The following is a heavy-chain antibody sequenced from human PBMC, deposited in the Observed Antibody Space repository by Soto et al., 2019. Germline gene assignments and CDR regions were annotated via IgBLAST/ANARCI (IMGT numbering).Heavy chain of an antibody. CDR3: ARDRVDTGGYSSGWYLFYYYYGMDV. CDR1: GFTFSSYA. V-gene: IGHV3-30-3*01. D-gene: IGHD6-19*01. Sequence: ESGGGVVQPGRSLRLSCAASGFTFSSYAMHWVRQAPGKGLEWVAVISYDGSNKYYADSVKGRFTISRDNSKNTLYLQMNSLRAEDTAVYYCARDRVDTGGYSSGWYLFYYYYGMDVWGQGTTVTVSS. CDR2: ISYDGSNK. J-gene: IGHJ6*02.